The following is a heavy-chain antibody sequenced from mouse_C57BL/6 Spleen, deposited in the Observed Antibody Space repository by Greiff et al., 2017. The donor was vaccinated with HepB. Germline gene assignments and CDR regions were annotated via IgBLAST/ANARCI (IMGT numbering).Heavy chain of an antibody. V-gene: IGHV5-17*01. CDR3: AKDYAGYYYAMDD. CDR1: GFTFSDYG. D-gene: IGHD2-4*01. Sequence: EVMLVESGGGLVKPGGSLKLSCAASGFTFSDYGMHWVRQAPEKGLEWVAYISSGSSTIYYADTVKGRFTISRDDAQNTLFLQMTSLRSEDTAMNYCAKDYAGYYYAMDDWGQGTSVTVSS. J-gene: IGHJ4*01. CDR2: ISSGSSTI.